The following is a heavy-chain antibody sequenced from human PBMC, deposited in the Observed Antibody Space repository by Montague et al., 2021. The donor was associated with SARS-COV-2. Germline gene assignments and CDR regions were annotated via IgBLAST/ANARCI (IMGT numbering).Heavy chain of an antibody. Sequence: SETLSLTCTVSGASINIGTYYWAWIRQSPGKPLEWVGYIHDSGTTNYNPSLKSRVTILEDTSRNQFSLNLRSVTAADTAVYFCGLGRGFAVGNHYYYSYGLDVWGQGTTVTVSS. CDR3: GLGRGFAVGNHYYYSYGLDV. CDR1: GASINIGTYY. J-gene: IGHJ6*02. D-gene: IGHD3-10*01. CDR2: IHDSGTT. V-gene: IGHV4-61*05.